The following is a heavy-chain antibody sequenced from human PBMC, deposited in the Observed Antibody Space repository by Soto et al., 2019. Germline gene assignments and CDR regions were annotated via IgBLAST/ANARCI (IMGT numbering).Heavy chain of an antibody. V-gene: IGHV1-18*01. CDR1: GYTFRSYG. CDR3: ARESSSVTGRGWFGP. D-gene: IGHD2-2*01. J-gene: IGHJ5*02. Sequence: QVQLVQSESEVKKPGASVKDCFRASGYTFRSYGFACVRRAPGQGLEWVGGINPYNGNRDYALNFQGRVTLTIDTSTTTAYMDLTGLIPDDTAVYYCARESSSVTGRGWFGPWGQGTLVTVSS. CDR2: INPYNGNR.